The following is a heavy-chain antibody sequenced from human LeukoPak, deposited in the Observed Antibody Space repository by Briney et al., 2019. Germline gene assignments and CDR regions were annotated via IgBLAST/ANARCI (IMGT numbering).Heavy chain of an antibody. J-gene: IGHJ6*03. D-gene: IGHD4-11*01. Sequence: PSETLSLTCTVSGGSLSSYYWSWIRQPPGKGLEWIGYIYYSGSTNYNPSLKSRVTISVDTSKNQFSLKLSSVTAADTAVYYCARSHSNYVHYYYYMDVWGKGTTVTVSS. V-gene: IGHV4-59*01. CDR2: IYYSGST. CDR1: GGSLSSYY. CDR3: ARSHSNYVHYYYYMDV.